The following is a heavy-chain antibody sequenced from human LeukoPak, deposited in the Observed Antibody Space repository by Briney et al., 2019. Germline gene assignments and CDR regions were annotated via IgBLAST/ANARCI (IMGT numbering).Heavy chain of an antibody. CDR3: AKHRFESGGYHSTD. V-gene: IGHV3-53*01. CDR2: IYSGGST. J-gene: IGHJ4*02. D-gene: IGHD3-22*01. CDR1: GLTVSSNY. Sequence: PGGSLRLSCAASGLTVSSNYMSWVRQAPGKGLEWVSVIYSGGSTYYADSVKGRFTISRDNSKNTLYLQMNSLRAEDTAVYYCAKHRFESGGYHSTDWGQGTLVTVSS.